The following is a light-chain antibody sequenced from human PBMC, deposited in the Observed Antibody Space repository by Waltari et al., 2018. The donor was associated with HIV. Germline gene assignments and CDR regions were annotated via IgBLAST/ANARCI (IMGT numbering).Light chain of an antibody. J-gene: IGLJ2*01. V-gene: IGLV2-14*01. CDR2: EVS. CDR3: SSFTTSNSLL. Sequence: QSALPQPASVSGSPGQSITVPCTGTSSHVGAYAFSSWYQQTPGIAPKLVIYEVSNRPSGISDRFSGSKSGNTASLTISGLQTEDEADYYCSSFTTSNSLLFGGGTKVTVL. CDR1: SSHVGAYAF.